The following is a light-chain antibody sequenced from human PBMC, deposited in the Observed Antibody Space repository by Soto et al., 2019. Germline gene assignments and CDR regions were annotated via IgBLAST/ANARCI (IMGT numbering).Light chain of an antibody. CDR3: CSSGGYFWV. J-gene: IGLJ3*02. V-gene: IGLV2-11*01. Sequence: QSALTQPRSVSGSPGQSVTISCTGTSSDVGGYDYVSWFQHHPGKVPKLMIYDVTKRPSGVPDRFSASKSGNTASLTISGLQAEYEADYCCCSSGGYFWVFGGGTKLTVL. CDR2: DVT. CDR1: SSDVGGYDY.